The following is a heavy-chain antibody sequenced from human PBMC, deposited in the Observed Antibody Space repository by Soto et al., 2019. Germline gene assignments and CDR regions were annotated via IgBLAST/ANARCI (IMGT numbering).Heavy chain of an antibody. CDR2: IYYSGST. Sequence: PSETLSLTCTVSGGSISSYYWSWIRQPPGKGLEWIGYIYYSGSTNYNPSLKSRVTISVDTSKNQFSLKLSSVTAADTAVYYCARAGPYEWELLSWGQGTLVTVSS. CDR1: GGSISSYY. CDR3: ARAGPYEWELLS. D-gene: IGHD1-26*01. J-gene: IGHJ5*02. V-gene: IGHV4-59*01.